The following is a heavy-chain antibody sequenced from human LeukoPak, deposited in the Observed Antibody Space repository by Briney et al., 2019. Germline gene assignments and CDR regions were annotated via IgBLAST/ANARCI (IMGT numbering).Heavy chain of an antibody. Sequence: GGSLRLSCEASGFTVSSNYMTWVRQAPGKGLEWVSVIYSGGSTYYADSVKGRFTISRDDSKNTLHLQMNSLRAEDTAVYFCARAEYDSSLGFAYWGQGTLVTVSS. CDR1: GFTVSSNY. V-gene: IGHV3-53*01. J-gene: IGHJ4*02. CDR3: ARAEYDSSLGFAY. CDR2: IYSGGST. D-gene: IGHD3-22*01.